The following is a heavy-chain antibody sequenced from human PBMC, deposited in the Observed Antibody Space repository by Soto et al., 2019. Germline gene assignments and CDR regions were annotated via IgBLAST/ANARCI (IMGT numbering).Heavy chain of an antibody. CDR3: AREYCSGGSCLRSYYYYGMDV. J-gene: IGHJ6*02. Sequence: SVKVSCEASGYTFTSYGISWVRQAPVQGLEWMGWISAYNGNTNYAQKLQGRVTMTTDTSTSTAYMELRSLRSDDTAVYYCAREYCSGGSCLRSYYYYGMDVWGQGTTVTVSS. CDR2: ISAYNGNT. CDR1: GYTFTSYG. V-gene: IGHV1-18*01. D-gene: IGHD2-15*01.